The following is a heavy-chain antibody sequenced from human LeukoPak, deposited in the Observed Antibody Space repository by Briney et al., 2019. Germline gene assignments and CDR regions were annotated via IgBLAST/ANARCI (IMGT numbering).Heavy chain of an antibody. J-gene: IGHJ4*02. CDR2: VFTSGST. V-gene: IGHV4-61*02. CDR1: GGSPSSGSYY. CDR3: ASGYSDNFDY. D-gene: IGHD5-12*01. Sequence: SETLSLTCTVSGGSPSSGSYYWSWIRQPAGEGLEWIGRVFTSGSTNYNPSLKSRVTISVDTSKNQFSLKPSSVTAADTAVYYCASGYSDNFDYWGQGTLVTVSS.